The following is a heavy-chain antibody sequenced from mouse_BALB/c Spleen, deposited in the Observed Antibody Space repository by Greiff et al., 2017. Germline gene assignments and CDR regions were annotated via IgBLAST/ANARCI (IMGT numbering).Heavy chain of an antibody. CDR2: INPYYGST. V-gene: IGHV1-39*01. CDR1: GYSFTDYI. J-gene: IGHJ2*01. D-gene: IGHD2-3*01. Sequence: VQLKQTGPELVKPGASVKISCKASGYSFTDYIMLWVKQSHGKSLEWIGNINPYYGSTSYNLKFKGKATLTVDKSSSTAYMQLNSLTSEDSAVYYCARIYDGYYPFDYWGQGTTLTVSS. CDR3: ARIYDGYYPFDY.